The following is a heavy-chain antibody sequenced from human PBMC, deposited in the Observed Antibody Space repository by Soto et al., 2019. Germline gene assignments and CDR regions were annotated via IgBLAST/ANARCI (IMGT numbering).Heavy chain of an antibody. CDR3: ASQRDTAMVFDY. J-gene: IGHJ4*02. D-gene: IGHD5-18*01. CDR2: INHSGST. CDR1: GGSFNDYY. V-gene: IGHV4-34*01. Sequence: PSETLSLTCAVYGGSFNDYYWSWIRQPPGKGLEWIGEINHSGSTKYNPSLGSRVIVSVDTSKNQFSLKLISVTAADTAVYYCASQRDTAMVFDYWGRGTLVTVSS.